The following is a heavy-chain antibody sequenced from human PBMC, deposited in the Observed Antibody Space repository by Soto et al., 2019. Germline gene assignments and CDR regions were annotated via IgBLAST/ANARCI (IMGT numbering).Heavy chain of an antibody. CDR1: VFTFSSYA. Sequence: EVQLLESGGGLVQPGESLRLACAASVFTFSSYAMSWVRQSPGKGLEWVSVISGSDDSTYYADSVKGRFTSSRDNSKNTLYLQMNSLRAEDTAVYYCAKRSSSSTFDYWGQGTLVTVSS. CDR2: ISGSDDST. J-gene: IGHJ4*02. D-gene: IGHD6-6*01. V-gene: IGHV3-23*01. CDR3: AKRSSSSTFDY.